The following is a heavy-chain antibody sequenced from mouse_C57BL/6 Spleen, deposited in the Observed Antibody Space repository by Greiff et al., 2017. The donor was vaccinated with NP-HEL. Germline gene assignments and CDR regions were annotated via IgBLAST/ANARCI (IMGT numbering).Heavy chain of an antibody. J-gene: IGHJ2*01. CDR2: ISDGGSYT. Sequence: EVKLMESGGGLVKPGGSLKLSCAASGFTFSSYAMSWVRQTPEKRLEWVATISDGGSYTYYPDNVKGRFTISRDNAKNNLYLQMSHLKSEDTAMYYCARDRYYGSSYGYFDYWGQGTTLTVSS. CDR3: ARDRYYGSSYGYFDY. V-gene: IGHV5-4*01. D-gene: IGHD1-1*01. CDR1: GFTFSSYA.